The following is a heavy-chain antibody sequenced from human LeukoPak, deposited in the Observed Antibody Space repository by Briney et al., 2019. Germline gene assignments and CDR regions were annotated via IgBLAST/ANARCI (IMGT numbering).Heavy chain of an antibody. Sequence: GESLKISCQGSGYSFNTYWIGWVRQMPGKGLEWMGIIYPGYSDTRYSSSFQGQVTISADKSISTAYLQWSSLKASDTAMYYCARPPGYSSPLDAFDIWGQGTMVTVSS. CDR1: GYSFNTYW. V-gene: IGHV5-51*01. D-gene: IGHD6-19*01. CDR3: ARPPGYSSPLDAFDI. CDR2: IYPGYSDT. J-gene: IGHJ3*02.